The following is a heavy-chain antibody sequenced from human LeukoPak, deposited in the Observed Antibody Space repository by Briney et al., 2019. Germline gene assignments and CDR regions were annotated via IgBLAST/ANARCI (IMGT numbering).Heavy chain of an antibody. CDR1: GYTFTGYY. CDR3: ASFPQVVPAATYYFDY. J-gene: IGHJ4*02. CDR2: INPNSGGT. Sequence: ASVKVSCKASGYTFTGYYMHWVRQAPGQGLEWMGWINPNSGGTNYAQKFQGRVTMTRDTSISTAYMELSRLRSDDTAVYYCASFPQVVPAATYYFDYWGQGTLVTVSS. D-gene: IGHD2-2*01. V-gene: IGHV1-2*02.